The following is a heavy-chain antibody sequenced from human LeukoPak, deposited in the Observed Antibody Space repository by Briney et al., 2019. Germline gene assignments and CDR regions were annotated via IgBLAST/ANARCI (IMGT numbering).Heavy chain of an antibody. D-gene: IGHD5-12*01. V-gene: IGHV3-48*01. CDR3: ATYSGYDRIFDY. J-gene: IGHJ4*02. CDR1: GITFSTYG. Sequence: GGSLRLSCAASGITFSTYGMSWVRQAPGKGLEWLSYISGSSSAINYADSVKGRFTISRDNAKNSLFLQMNSLRAEDTAVYYCATYSGYDRIFDYWGQGTLVTVSS. CDR2: ISGSSSAI.